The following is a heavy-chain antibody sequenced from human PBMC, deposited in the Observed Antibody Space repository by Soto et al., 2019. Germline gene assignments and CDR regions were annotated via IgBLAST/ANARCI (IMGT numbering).Heavy chain of an antibody. CDR1: GFIFSSSE. CDR2: INGGGTTM. CDR3: ARTSPRSSWYGFDP. J-gene: IGHJ5*02. V-gene: IGHV3-48*03. D-gene: IGHD6-13*01. Sequence: EVQLVESGGVLVQPGGSLRLSCVVSGFIFSSSEMNWVRQATGKGLEWLSYINGGGTTMTYADSVKGRFTISRDNAKNSVFLQMDSLRVEDTGVYDCARTSPRSSWYGFDPWGQGTLVTVSS.